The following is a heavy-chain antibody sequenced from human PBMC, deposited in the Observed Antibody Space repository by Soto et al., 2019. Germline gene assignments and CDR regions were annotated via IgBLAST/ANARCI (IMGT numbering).Heavy chain of an antibody. J-gene: IGHJ4*02. V-gene: IGHV1-69*01. D-gene: IGHD6-13*01. Sequence: QVQLVQSGAEVKKPGSSVKVSCKASGGTFSSYAISWVRQAPGQGLELMGGIIPIFGTANYAQKFQGRVTITADESTSTAYMELSSLRSEDTAVYYCARDLVSGAAAGTGYFDYWGQGTLVTVSS. CDR1: GGTFSSYA. CDR2: IIPIFGTA. CDR3: ARDLVSGAAAGTGYFDY.